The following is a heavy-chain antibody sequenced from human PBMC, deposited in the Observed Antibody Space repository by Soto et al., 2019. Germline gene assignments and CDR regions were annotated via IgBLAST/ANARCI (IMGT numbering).Heavy chain of an antibody. CDR3: ARDPLWGTAMVLWYFDL. V-gene: IGHV3-30-3*01. CDR1: GFTFNSYA. CDR2: ISYDGSNK. J-gene: IGHJ2*01. D-gene: IGHD5-18*01. Sequence: QVQLVESGGGVVQPGRSLRLSCAASGFTFNSYAMHWVRQAPGKGLEGVAIISYDGSNKYYADSLKGRFTISRDNSKNTLYLQMNSLRAEDTAVYYCARDPLWGTAMVLWYFDLWGRGTLVTVSS.